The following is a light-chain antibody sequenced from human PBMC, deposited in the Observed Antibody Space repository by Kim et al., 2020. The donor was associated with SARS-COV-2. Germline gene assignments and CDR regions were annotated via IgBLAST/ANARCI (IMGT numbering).Light chain of an antibody. CDR2: SNN. J-gene: IGLJ3*02. CDR3: ATWDGSLNGVV. Sequence: QSVLTQPPSASGTPGQRVTISCSGSRSNIGSDTVNWYQQVPGTAPKLLIYSNNQRPSGVPDRFSGSKSGTSASLAISGLQSADEADYYGATWDGSLNGVVFGGGTQLTVL. CDR1: RSNIGSDT. V-gene: IGLV1-44*01.